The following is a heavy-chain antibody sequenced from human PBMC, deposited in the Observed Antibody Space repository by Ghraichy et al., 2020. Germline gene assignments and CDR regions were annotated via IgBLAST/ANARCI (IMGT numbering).Heavy chain of an antibody. CDR2: IYYSGST. D-gene: IGHD6-19*01. Sequence: SETLSLTCTVSGGSISSSSYYWGWIRQPPGKGLEWNGSIYYSGSTYYNPSLKSRLTISVDTSKNQLSLKLSSVTAADTAVYYCARLSVAVAGVSFDYWGQGTLVTVSS. V-gene: IGHV4-39*01. CDR1: GGSISSSSYY. CDR3: ARLSVAVAGVSFDY. J-gene: IGHJ4*02.